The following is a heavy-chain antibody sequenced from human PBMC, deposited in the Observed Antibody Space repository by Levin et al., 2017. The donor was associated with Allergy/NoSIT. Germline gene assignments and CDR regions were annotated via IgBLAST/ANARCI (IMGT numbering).Heavy chain of an antibody. Sequence: GGSLRLSCAASGFTFSSYAMSWVRQAPGKGLEWVSAISGSGGSTYYADSVKGRFTISRDNSKNTLYLQMNSLRAEDTAVYYCAKDRVRESYYYDSSGYDTWGQGTLVTVSS. J-gene: IGHJ5*02. CDR3: AKDRVRESYYYDSSGYDT. CDR1: GFTFSSYA. V-gene: IGHV3-23*01. CDR2: ISGSGGST. D-gene: IGHD3-22*01.